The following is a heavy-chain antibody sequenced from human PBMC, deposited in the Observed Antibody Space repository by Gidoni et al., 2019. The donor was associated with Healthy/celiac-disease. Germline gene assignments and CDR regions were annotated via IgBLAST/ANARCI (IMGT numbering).Heavy chain of an antibody. V-gene: IGHV3-23*01. J-gene: IGHJ5*02. CDR1: AFTFRSDA. D-gene: IGHD4-17*01. Sequence: EVQLLESGGGLVQPGGSLRLSCAASAFTFRSDAMSWVRQAPGNGLEWVSAISGSGGSTYYADSVKGRFTISRDNSKNTLYLQMNSLRAEDTAVYYCAKGSSGDYSFNWFDPWGQGTLVTVSS. CDR3: AKGSSGDYSFNWFDP. CDR2: ISGSGGST.